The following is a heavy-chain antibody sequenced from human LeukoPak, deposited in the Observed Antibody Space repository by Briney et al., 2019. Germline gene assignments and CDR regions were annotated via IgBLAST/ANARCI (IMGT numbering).Heavy chain of an antibody. V-gene: IGHV3-23*01. CDR3: ASTRVCGGILLRPDCLYFED. CDR1: GFTFNNYV. Sequence: GGSLRLSCAASGFTFNNYVMSWVRPAPGKGLEWVSGISHTGGDTNYADTVLGRFTVSRDNSKNTLYLQMNSLRAEDTAIYYCASTRVCGGILLRPDCLYFEDWGQGALVTVSS. D-gene: IGHD3-16*01. CDR2: ISHTGGDT. J-gene: IGHJ4*02.